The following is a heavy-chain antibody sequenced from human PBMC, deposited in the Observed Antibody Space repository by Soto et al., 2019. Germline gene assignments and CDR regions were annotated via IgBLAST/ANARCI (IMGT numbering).Heavy chain of an antibody. CDR3: ARLSGSLSAGLFDY. Sequence: SETLSLTCVVSGDFISSSNWWSWVRQPPGKGLEWIGEIYHSGSTNYNPSLKSRITISVDNSKNQFSLKLSSVTAADTAVYYCARLSGSLSAGLFDYWGQGTLVTVSS. D-gene: IGHD3-10*01. V-gene: IGHV4-4*02. CDR1: GDFISSSNW. CDR2: IYHSGST. J-gene: IGHJ4*02.